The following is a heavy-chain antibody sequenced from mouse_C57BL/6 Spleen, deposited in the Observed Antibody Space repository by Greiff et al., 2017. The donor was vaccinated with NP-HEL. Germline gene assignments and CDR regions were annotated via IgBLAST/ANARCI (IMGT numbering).Heavy chain of an antibody. J-gene: IGHJ3*01. CDR2: IRLKSDNYAT. D-gene: IGHD2-10*01. CDR1: GFTFSNYW. Sequence: EVKLQESGGGLVQPGGSMKLSCVASGFTFSNYWMNWVRQSPEKGLEWVAQIRLKSDNYATHYAESVKGRFTISRDDSKSSVYLQMNNLRAEDTGIYYCTVRTSYYGNYAFAYWGQGTLVTVSA. V-gene: IGHV6-3*01. CDR3: TVRTSYYGNYAFAY.